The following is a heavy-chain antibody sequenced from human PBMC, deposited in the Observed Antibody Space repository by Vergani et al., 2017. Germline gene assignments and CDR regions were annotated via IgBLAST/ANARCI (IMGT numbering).Heavy chain of an antibody. CDR2: IKTKTDGGTT. J-gene: IGHJ3*02. D-gene: IGHD2-2*01. CDR1: GFTFSNAW. V-gene: IGHV3-15*01. CDR3: TTDPMPEAFDI. Sequence: EVQLVESGGGLVKPGGSLRLSCAASGFTFSNAWMSWVRQAPGKGLEWVGRIKTKTDGGTTDYAAPVKGRFTISRDDSKNTLYLQMNSLKTEDTAVYYCTTDPMPEAFDIWGQGTMVTVSS.